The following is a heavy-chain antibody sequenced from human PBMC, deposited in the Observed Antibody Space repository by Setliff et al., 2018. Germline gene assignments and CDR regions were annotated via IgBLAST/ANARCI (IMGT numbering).Heavy chain of an antibody. CDR3: ARERKSGWFVRFYDS. Sequence: NPSETLSLTCTVSGGSISSYYWSWIRQPAGKGLEWIGHIYIGGSANYNPSLKSRVTMSIDTSKNQLSLKVNFVTAADTAVYFCARERKSGWFVRFYDSWGQGTLVTVSS. CDR1: GGSISSYY. CDR2: IYIGGSA. V-gene: IGHV4-4*07. J-gene: IGHJ4*02. D-gene: IGHD6-19*01.